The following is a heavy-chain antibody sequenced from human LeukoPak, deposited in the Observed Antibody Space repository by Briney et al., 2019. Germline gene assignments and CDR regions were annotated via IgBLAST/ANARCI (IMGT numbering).Heavy chain of an antibody. CDR1: GFTFSSYS. J-gene: IGHJ4*02. CDR2: ISSSSSYI. D-gene: IGHD3-22*01. V-gene: IGHV3-21*01. Sequence: PGGSLGLSCAASGFTFSSYSMNWVRQAPXXXXXWVSSISSSSSYIYYADSVKGRFTISRDNAKNSLYLQMNSLRAEDTAVYYCARDAGSGYYLAYYFDYWGQGTLVTVSS. CDR3: ARDAGSGYYLAYYFDY.